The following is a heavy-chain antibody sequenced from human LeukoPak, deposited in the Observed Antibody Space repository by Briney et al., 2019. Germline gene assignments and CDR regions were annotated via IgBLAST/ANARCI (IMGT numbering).Heavy chain of an antibody. CDR2: MNQGGSHK. CDR3: ANFRDLLYFTFDP. V-gene: IGHV3-7*01. Sequence: GGSLRLSCTASGFNFNSYWMSWVRQAPGKGLEWVANMNQGGSHKYYVDSVKGRFTISRDNAKDSLYLQMNSLRAEDTAVYYCANFRDLLYFTFDPWGQGTLVTVSS. J-gene: IGHJ5*02. D-gene: IGHD3-10*01. CDR1: GFNFNSYW.